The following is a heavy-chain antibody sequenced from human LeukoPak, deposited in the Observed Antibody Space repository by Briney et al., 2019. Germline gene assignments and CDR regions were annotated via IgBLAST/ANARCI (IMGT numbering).Heavy chain of an antibody. D-gene: IGHD3-10*01. CDR3: AREATGDLSFDH. Sequence: ASVKVSCEASGYTFTGYYIHWVRQAPGQGLEWMGSINPPGGGTNYAQQFQGRVTMTRDTSITTAYMELSRLTSDDTAVYFCAREATGDLSFDHCGQGTLVTVPS. CDR1: GYTFTGYY. CDR2: INPPGGGT. J-gene: IGHJ4*02. V-gene: IGHV1-2*02.